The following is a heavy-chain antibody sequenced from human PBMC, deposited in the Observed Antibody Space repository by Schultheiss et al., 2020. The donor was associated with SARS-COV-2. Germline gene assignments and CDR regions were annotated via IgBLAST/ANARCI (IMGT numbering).Heavy chain of an antibody. CDR2: ISGSGGST. D-gene: IGHD1-26*01. J-gene: IGHJ3*02. CDR3: AKGHSGSYFFAFDI. Sequence: GESLKISCAASGFTFSDYYMSWVRQAPGKGLEWVSAISGSGGSTYYADSVKGRFTISRDNSKNTLYLQMNSLRAEDTAVYYCAKGHSGSYFFAFDIWGQGTMVTVSS. CDR1: GFTFSDYY. V-gene: IGHV3-23*01.